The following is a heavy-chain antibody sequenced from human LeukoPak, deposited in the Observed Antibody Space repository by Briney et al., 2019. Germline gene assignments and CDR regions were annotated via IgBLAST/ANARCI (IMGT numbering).Heavy chain of an antibody. CDR2: ISGSGGST. D-gene: IGHD4-17*01. J-gene: IGHJ6*03. CDR3: AQCYGDSYSYYYMDV. CDR1: GFTFSSYG. Sequence: GGSLRLSCAASGFTFSSYGMSWVRQAPGKGLEWVSAISGSGGSTYYADSVKGRFTISRDNSKHSFYLQMKSLRAEDTALYYCAQCYGDSYSYYYMDVWGKGTTVTVSS. V-gene: IGHV3-23*01.